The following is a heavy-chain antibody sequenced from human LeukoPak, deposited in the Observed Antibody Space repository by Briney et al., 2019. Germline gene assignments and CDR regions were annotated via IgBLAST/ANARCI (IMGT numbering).Heavy chain of an antibody. CDR2: IHNNGNT. J-gene: IGHJ4*02. CDR1: GDSIRRAGYY. D-gene: IGHD3-10*01. CDR3: ARGSYFGDNYYKGTAH. V-gene: IGHV4-31*03. Sequence: SETLSLTCTVSGDSIRRAGYYWTWIRLRPGKGQEWIGYIHNNGNTYYNPSLGSRVTMSLDMSQNQFSLNLISLTADDTAVYFRARGSYFGDNYYKGTAHWGRGTLVIVSS.